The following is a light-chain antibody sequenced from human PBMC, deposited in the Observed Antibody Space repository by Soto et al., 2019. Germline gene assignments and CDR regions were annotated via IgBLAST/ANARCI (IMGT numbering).Light chain of an antibody. J-gene: IGKJ5*01. Sequence: DIQMTQSASSLSVSVGDRVTITCRASQSISSYLNWYQQKPGKAPKLLIYAASSLQSGVPSRFSGSVYGTDFNLTISSLQTEDFATYYCQQSYSTPITFGQGTRLEIK. CDR3: QQSYSTPIT. CDR1: QSISSY. V-gene: IGKV1-39*01. CDR2: AAS.